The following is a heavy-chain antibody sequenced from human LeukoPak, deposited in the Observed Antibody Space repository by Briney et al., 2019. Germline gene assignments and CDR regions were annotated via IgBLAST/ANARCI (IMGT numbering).Heavy chain of an antibody. V-gene: IGHV4-59*08. CDR2: IYFSGST. CDR1: GGSIIDYY. Sequence: PSETLSLTCTVSGGSIIDYYWIWIRQPPGRGLEWIGYIYFSGSTNYNPSLKSRVTISVDTSQNRFSLKLTSVTAADTAVYYCARSNGAYYYYGMDVWGQGTTVTVSS. CDR3: ARSNGAYYYYGMDV. D-gene: IGHD2-8*01. J-gene: IGHJ6*02.